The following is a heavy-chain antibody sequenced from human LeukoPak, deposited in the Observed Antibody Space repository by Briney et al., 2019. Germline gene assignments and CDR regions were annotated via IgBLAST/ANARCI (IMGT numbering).Heavy chain of an antibody. Sequence: GGSLRLSCAACGFTFSSYAMSWVRQAPGKGLEWVSAISGSGGSTYYADSVKGRFTISRDNSKNTLYLQMNSLRAEDTAVYYCAKNPHYYDSSGYYYLSWFDPWGQGTLVTVSS. CDR2: ISGSGGST. D-gene: IGHD3-22*01. J-gene: IGHJ5*02. CDR1: GFTFSSYA. V-gene: IGHV3-23*01. CDR3: AKNPHYYDSSGYYYLSWFDP.